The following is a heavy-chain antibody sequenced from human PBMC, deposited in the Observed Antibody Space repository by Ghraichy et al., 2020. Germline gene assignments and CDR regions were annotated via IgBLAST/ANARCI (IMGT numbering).Heavy chain of an antibody. CDR3: AANGGGTVGDAFDI. J-gene: IGHJ3*02. V-gene: IGHV3-30*03. CDR1: GFTFSSYG. D-gene: IGHD4-23*01. Sequence: GGSLRLSCAASGFTFSSYGMHWVRQAPGKGLEWVAVISYDGSNKYYADSVKGRFTISRDNSKNTLYLQMNSLRAEDTAVYYCAANGGGTVGDAFDIWGQGTMVTVSS. CDR2: ISYDGSNK.